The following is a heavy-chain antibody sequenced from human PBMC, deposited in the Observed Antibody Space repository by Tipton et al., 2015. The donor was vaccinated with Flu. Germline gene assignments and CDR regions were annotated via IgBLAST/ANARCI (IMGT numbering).Heavy chain of an antibody. CDR2: MNPNRGNA. D-gene: IGHD4-17*01. V-gene: IGHV1-8*01. J-gene: IGHJ2*01. CDR1: GYTFTSHD. Sequence: QLVQSGAEVKKPGASVKISCKASGYTFTSHDIDWVRQAPGQGLEWMGWMNPNRGNAGYAQNFQDRVTMTRDASKSTAYMELTGLRSEDTAVYFCARALVGDDGYFDLWGPGTLVTVSS. CDR3: ARALVGDDGYFDL.